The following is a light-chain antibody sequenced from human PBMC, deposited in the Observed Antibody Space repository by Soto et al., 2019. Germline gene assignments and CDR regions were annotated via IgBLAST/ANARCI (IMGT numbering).Light chain of an antibody. J-gene: IGKJ1*01. CDR3: QQYGSAPWT. Sequence: EIVLAQSPGTLSLSPGDRATLSCRASQSFNSRYLAWFQQRPGQAPRLLIYATSSRAADIPDRFSGSGSGTDFTLTINRLEPEGFAVYYCQQYGSAPWTFGQGTKVEIK. CDR2: ATS. V-gene: IGKV3-20*01. CDR1: QSFNSRY.